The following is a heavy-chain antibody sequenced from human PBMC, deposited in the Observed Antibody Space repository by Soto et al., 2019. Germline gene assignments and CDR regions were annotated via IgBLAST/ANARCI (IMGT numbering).Heavy chain of an antibody. V-gene: IGHV3-30*03. D-gene: IGHD6-19*01. CDR1: GFTFSTYG. J-gene: IGHJ6*02. Sequence: QVQLVESGGGVVQAGGSLGLSCTASGFTFSTYGMHWVRQAPGKGPEWVAVMSHDGSHKAFLDSVKGRFIISRDTSKNTLYLQMNSLRPDDTAVYYCAILPRSGWDHYYYGMDVWGQGTTVIVSS. CDR3: AILPRSGWDHYYYGMDV. CDR2: MSHDGSHK.